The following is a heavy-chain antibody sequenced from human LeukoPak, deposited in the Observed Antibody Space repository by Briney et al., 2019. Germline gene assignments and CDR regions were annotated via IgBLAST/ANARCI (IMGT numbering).Heavy chain of an antibody. CDR3: TTSYYDTLTGSSTFDY. CDR1: GFTFSYAW. J-gene: IGHJ4*02. Sequence: PGGSLRLSCAASGFTFSYAWMNWVRQAPGKGLDWVGRIKSKADGGTTDYAAPVKGRFTISRDDSKNTLYLQMNSLKTEDTAVYYCTTSYYDTLTGSSTFDYWGQGTLVTVSS. V-gene: IGHV3-15*01. D-gene: IGHD3-9*01. CDR2: IKSKADGGTT.